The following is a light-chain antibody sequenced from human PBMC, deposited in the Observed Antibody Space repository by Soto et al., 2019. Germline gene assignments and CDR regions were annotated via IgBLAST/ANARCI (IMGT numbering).Light chain of an antibody. CDR2: GAS. V-gene: IGKV3-15*01. CDR1: QGVITN. J-gene: IGKJ1*01. Sequence: ILMTQSPGTLAVSPGDRATIPCRASQGVITNLAWYHQKPGQPPRLLIFGASTRATGVPARFSGSGSGTEFTLTISSLQSADFGVYYCQQYYTWPRGTFGQGTKVEIK. CDR3: QQYYTWPRGT.